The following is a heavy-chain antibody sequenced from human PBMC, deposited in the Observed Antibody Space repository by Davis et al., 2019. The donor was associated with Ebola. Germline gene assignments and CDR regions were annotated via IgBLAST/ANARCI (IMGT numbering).Heavy chain of an antibody. CDR2: ISSSSSYI. J-gene: IGHJ5*02. CDR1: GFIFRNYV. Sequence: GESLKISCETSGFIFRNYVMSWVRQAPGKGLEWVSSISSSSSYIYYADSVKGRFTISRDNAKNSLYLQMNSLRAEDTAVYYCAKDEGSWYSSYNWFDPWGQGTLVTVSS. V-gene: IGHV3-21*04. CDR3: AKDEGSWYSSYNWFDP. D-gene: IGHD6-13*01.